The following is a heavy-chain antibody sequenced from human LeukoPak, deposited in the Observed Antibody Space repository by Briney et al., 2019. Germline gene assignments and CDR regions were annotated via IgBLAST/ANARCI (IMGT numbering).Heavy chain of an antibody. V-gene: IGHV4-34*01. Sequence: SETLSLTCAVYGGSFSGYYWSLVRQPPGKGLEWIGEINHSGSTNYNPSLKSRVTISVDTSKNQFSLELSSVTAADTAVYYCARGIGGPSDYWGQGTLVTVSS. CDR1: GGSFSGYY. J-gene: IGHJ4*02. CDR2: INHSGST. D-gene: IGHD3-10*01. CDR3: ARGIGGPSDY.